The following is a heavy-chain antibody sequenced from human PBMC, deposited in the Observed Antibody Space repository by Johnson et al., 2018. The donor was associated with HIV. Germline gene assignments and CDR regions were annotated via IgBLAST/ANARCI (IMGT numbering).Heavy chain of an antibody. J-gene: IGHJ3*02. Sequence: VQLVESGGGLVQPGGSLRLSCAASGFTFSSHDMHWVRQATGKGLEWVSAIGTAGDTYYADSVKGRFTISRDNSKNSLYLQMNSLRAEDTALYYCAKEEGSSGWFDAFDIWGQGTMVTVSS. CDR3: AKEEGSSGWFDAFDI. CDR2: IGTAGDT. D-gene: IGHD6-19*01. V-gene: IGHV3-13*01. CDR1: GFTFSSHD.